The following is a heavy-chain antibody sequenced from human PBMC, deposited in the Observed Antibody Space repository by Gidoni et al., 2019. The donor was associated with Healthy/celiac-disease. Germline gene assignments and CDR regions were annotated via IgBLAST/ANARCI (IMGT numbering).Heavy chain of an antibody. CDR3: AREPVITMIVVALNWFDP. Sequence: QLQLQESGPGLVKPSETLSLTCTVSGGSISSSSYYWGWIRQPPGKVLEWIGSIYYSGSTYYNPSLKSRVTISVDTSKNQFSLKLSSVTAADTAVYYCAREPVITMIVVALNWFDPWGQGTLVTVSS. CDR1: GGSISSSSYY. D-gene: IGHD3-22*01. CDR2: IYYSGST. J-gene: IGHJ5*02. V-gene: IGHV4-39*07.